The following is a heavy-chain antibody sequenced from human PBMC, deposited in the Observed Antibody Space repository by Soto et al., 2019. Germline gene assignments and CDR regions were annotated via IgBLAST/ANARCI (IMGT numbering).Heavy chain of an antibody. J-gene: IGHJ4*02. CDR1: GYTFTSYD. CDR2: MNPNSGNT. D-gene: IGHD4-17*01. CDR3: ARGYGDYEPFDY. V-gene: IGHV1-8*01. Sequence: ASVKVSCKASGYTFTSYDINWVRQATGQGLEWMGWMNPNSGNTGYAQKFQGRVTMTRNTSISTAYMELSSLRSEDTAVYYCARGYGDYEPFDYWGQGTLVTVSS.